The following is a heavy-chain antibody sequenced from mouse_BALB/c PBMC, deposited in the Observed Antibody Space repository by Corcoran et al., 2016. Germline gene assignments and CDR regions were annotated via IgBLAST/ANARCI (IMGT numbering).Heavy chain of an antibody. CDR3: ARKYGKGIYFDY. CDR1: GFNIKDTY. D-gene: IGHD2-10*02. J-gene: IGHJ2*01. V-gene: IGHV14-3*02. Sequence: EVQLQQSGAELVKPGASVKLSCTASGFNIKDTYMHWVKQRPEQGLEWIGRIDPANGNTKYDPKFQGKATITADTSSNTAYLQLSSLTSEDTDVYYCARKYGKGIYFDYWGQGTTLTVSS. CDR2: IDPANGNT.